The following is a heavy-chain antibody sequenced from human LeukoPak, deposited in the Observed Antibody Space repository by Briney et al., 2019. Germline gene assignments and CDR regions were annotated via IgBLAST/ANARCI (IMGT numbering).Heavy chain of an antibody. Sequence: GASVKVSCKASGYTFTSYDINWVRQATGQGLEWMGWINPNSGGTNYAQKFQGRVTMTRDTSISTAYMELSRLRSDDTAVYYCAGDWNGGHSSGWILNYFDYWGQGTLVTVSS. CDR2: INPNSGGT. D-gene: IGHD6-19*01. V-gene: IGHV1-2*02. CDR3: AGDWNGGHSSGWILNYFDY. CDR1: GYTFTSYD. J-gene: IGHJ4*02.